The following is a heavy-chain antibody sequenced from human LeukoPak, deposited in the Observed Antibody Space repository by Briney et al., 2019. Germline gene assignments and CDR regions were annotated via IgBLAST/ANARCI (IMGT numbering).Heavy chain of an antibody. D-gene: IGHD3-10*01. CDR3: ARAGFGSRDY. J-gene: IGHJ4*02. CDR1: GGSISSSSYY. CDR2: IYYSGST. Sequence: SETLSLTCTDSGGSISSSSYYWGWIRQPPGKGLEWIGSIYYSGSTYYNPSLKSRVTISVDTSKNQFSLKLSSVTAADTAVYYCARAGFGSRDYWGQGTLVTVSS. V-gene: IGHV4-39*07.